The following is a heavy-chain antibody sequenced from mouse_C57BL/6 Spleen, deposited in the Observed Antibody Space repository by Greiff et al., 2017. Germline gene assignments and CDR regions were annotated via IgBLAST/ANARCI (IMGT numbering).Heavy chain of an antibody. J-gene: IGHJ2*01. CDR3: ARRCSSGSFDY. CDR2: FDPSDSYT. Sequence: QVQLQQPGAELVMPGASVKLSCKASGYTFTSYWMHWVKQRPGQGLQWIGEFDPSDSYTNYNQKFKGKSTLTVDTSSSTAYMQLSSLTSENSAVYYCARRCSSGSFDYWGQGTTLTVSS. D-gene: IGHD3-2*02. V-gene: IGHV1-69*01. CDR1: GYTFTSYW.